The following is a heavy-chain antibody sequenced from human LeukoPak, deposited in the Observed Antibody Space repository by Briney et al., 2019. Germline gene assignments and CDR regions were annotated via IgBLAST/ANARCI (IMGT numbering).Heavy chain of an antibody. CDR1: GGTFSSYA. CDR2: IIPIFGTA. D-gene: IGHD2-2*02. V-gene: IGHV1-69*13. J-gene: IGHJ4*02. CDR3: ARETLGYCSSTSCYRRKRGYYFDY. Sequence: SVKVSCKASGGTFSSYAISWVRQAPGQGLEWMGGIIPIFGTANYAQKFQGRVTITADESTSTAYMEPSSLRSEDTAVYYCARETLGYCSSTSCYRRKRGYYFDYWGQGTLVTVSS.